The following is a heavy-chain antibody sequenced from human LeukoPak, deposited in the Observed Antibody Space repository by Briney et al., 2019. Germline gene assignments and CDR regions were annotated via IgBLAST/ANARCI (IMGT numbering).Heavy chain of an antibody. D-gene: IGHD5-18*01. CDR3: ARERRAYSYGSFIGDY. J-gene: IGHJ4*02. Sequence: ASVKVSCKASGYTFTGYYIHWVRQAPGQGLEWMGWINPHSGGTNYAQKFQGRVTMTRDTSISTAYMELSRLRSDDTALYYCARERRAYSYGSFIGDYWGQGTLVTVSS. CDR2: INPHSGGT. CDR1: GYTFTGYY. V-gene: IGHV1-2*02.